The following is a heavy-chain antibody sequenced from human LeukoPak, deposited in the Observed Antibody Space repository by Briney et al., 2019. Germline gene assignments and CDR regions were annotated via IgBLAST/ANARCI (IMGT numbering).Heavy chain of an antibody. CDR2: VNPASGGT. CDR3: AGQKDPRPIDY. Sequence: ASVKVSCKASGYTFIAYYMHWVRQAPGQGLEWMGWVNPASGGTNYAQKFQGRVTMTRDTSISTAYMELTELTSDDTAVYYCAGQKDPRPIDYWGQGNLVPVSS. CDR1: GYTFIAYY. V-gene: IGHV1-2*02. J-gene: IGHJ4*02.